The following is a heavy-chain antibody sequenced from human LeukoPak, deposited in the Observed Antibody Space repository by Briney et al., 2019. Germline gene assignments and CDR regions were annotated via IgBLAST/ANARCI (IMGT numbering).Heavy chain of an antibody. V-gene: IGHV3-48*03. J-gene: IGHJ4*02. CDR3: ARERGYYDNRLDY. Sequence: GGSPRLSCAASGFTFSSYEMNWVRRAPGKGLEWVSYISTSASTIYYADSVKGRFTISRDNAKNSLYLQMNSLRAEDAAVYYCARERGYYDNRLDYWGQGTLVTVSS. CDR1: GFTFSSYE. CDR2: ISTSASTI. D-gene: IGHD3-22*01.